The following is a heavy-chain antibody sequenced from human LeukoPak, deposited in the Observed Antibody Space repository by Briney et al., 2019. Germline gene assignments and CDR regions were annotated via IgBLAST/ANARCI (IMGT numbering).Heavy chain of an antibody. CDR3: ARRAGAYSHPYDY. Sequence: GGSLRLSCAASGFTFSGYWMTWLRQAPGKGLEWVANIDEDGSAKYYLGSVKGRFTISRDNSKNTLYLQMNSLRAEDTAVYYCARRAGAYSHPYDYWGQGTLVTVSS. CDR2: IDEDGSAK. D-gene: IGHD4/OR15-4a*01. J-gene: IGHJ4*02. CDR1: GFTFSGYW. V-gene: IGHV3-7*03.